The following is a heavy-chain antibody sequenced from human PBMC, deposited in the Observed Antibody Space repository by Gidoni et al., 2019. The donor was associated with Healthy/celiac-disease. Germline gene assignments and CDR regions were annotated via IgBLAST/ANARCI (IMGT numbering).Heavy chain of an antibody. CDR3: ARDRGAATLTPHDY. V-gene: IGHV3-21*01. J-gene: IGHJ4*02. CDR2: SSSSSSYI. CDR1: GFTCSSYS. Sequence: EVPLVESGGGLVRPGGSLSLSCAPPGFTCSSYSMNWVRQAPGKVLEWVSSSSSSSSYIYYADSVKGRFTISRDNAKNSLYLQMNSLRAEDTAVYYCARDRGAATLTPHDYWGQGTLVTVSS. D-gene: IGHD1-26*01.